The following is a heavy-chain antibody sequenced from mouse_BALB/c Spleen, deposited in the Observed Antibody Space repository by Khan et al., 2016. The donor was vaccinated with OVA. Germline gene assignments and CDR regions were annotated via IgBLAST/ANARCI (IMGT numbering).Heavy chain of an antibody. Sequence: QIQLVQSGPELKKPGETVKISCKASGYTFRNYGMNWVKQSPGKALKWMGWINTYTGEPTYADDFKGRFAFSLETSASIVYLQITNLKNDDTATYFGARPPYFSYTLDHWGQGTSVTVSS. D-gene: IGHD2-10*01. CDR2: INTYTGEP. CDR3: ARPPYFSYTLDH. J-gene: IGHJ4*01. CDR1: GYTFRNYG. V-gene: IGHV9-3-1*01.